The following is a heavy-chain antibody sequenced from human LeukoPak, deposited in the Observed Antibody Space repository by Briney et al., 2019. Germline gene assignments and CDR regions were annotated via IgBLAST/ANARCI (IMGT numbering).Heavy chain of an antibody. D-gene: IGHD3-10*01. CDR2: IYYSGST. V-gene: IGHV4-59*01. CDR1: GGSISSYY. Sequence: SETLSHTCTVSGGSISSYYWSWIRQPPGKGLEWIGYIYYSGSTNYNPSLKSRVTISVDTSKNQFSLKLSSVTAADTAVYYCARDATSDYYGSGSFDYWGQGTLVTVSS. J-gene: IGHJ4*02. CDR3: ARDATSDYYGSGSFDY.